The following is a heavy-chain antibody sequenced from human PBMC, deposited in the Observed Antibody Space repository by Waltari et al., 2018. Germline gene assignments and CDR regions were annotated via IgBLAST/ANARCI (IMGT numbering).Heavy chain of an antibody. V-gene: IGHV3-23*04. CDR3: AKGSGTSSSGNSFDY. D-gene: IGHD6-6*01. CDR1: GFTFSTYA. Sequence: EMQLVESGGGLVQPGGSLRLSCAASGFTFSTYAMNWVRQAPGKGLEWVSAISGSGSITYYADSGKGRFTISRDNSKNTLYLQMNSLRAEDTALYYCAKGSGTSSSGNSFDYWGQGTLVTVSS. J-gene: IGHJ4*02. CDR2: ISGSGSIT.